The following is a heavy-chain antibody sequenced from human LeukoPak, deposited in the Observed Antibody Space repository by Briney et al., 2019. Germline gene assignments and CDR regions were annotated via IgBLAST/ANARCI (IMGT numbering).Heavy chain of an antibody. CDR2: IYYSGST. Sequence: SETLSLTCTVSGGSISSGGYYWSWIRQHPGKGLEWIGYIYYSGSTYYNPSLKSRVTISVDTSKNQFSLKLSSVTAADTAVYYCARSLDYYYYDSSGYYSYFDPWGRGTLVTVSS. V-gene: IGHV4-31*03. CDR1: GGSISSGGYY. J-gene: IGHJ2*01. CDR3: ARSLDYYYYDSSGYYSYFDP. D-gene: IGHD3-22*01.